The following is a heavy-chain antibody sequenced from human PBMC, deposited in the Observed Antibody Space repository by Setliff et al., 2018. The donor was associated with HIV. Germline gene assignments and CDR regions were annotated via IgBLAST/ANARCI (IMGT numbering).Heavy chain of an antibody. CDR1: GYRFTSYY. CDR3: ARSPGDYLFDY. J-gene: IGHJ4*02. CDR2: INPSGGTI. Sequence: GASVKVSCKASGYRFTSYYIHWVRQAPGQGLEWMGIINPSGGTINYSQKFQGRVTMTRDTSTSTAYMELSSLRSEDTAVYYCARSPGDYLFDYWGQGTLVTVSS. D-gene: IGHD4-17*01. V-gene: IGHV1-46*01.